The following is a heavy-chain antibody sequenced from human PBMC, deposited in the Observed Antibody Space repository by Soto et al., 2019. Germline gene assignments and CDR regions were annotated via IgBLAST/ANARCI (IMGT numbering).Heavy chain of an antibody. Sequence: GGSLRLSCAASGFTFSDYYMSWIRQAPGKGLEWVSYISSSGSTIYYADSVKGRFTISRDNAKNSLYLQMNSLRAEDTAVYYCARSTNQDIVVVPAAQRKYFDYWGQGTLVTVSS. V-gene: IGHV3-11*01. J-gene: IGHJ4*02. CDR3: ARSTNQDIVVVPAAQRKYFDY. CDR2: ISSSGSTI. D-gene: IGHD2-2*01. CDR1: GFTFSDYY.